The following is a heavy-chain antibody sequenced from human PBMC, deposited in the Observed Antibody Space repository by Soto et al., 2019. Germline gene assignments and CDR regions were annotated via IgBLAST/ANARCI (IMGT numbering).Heavy chain of an antibody. CDR3: AWGSIAAASDAFDI. D-gene: IGHD6-13*01. CDR2: MNPNSGNT. J-gene: IGHJ3*02. V-gene: IGHV1-8*01. Sequence: ASVKVSCKASGYTXTSYDINWVRHATGQGLEWMGWMNPNSGNTNYAQKLQGRVTMTTDTSTSTAYMELRSLRSDDTAVYYCAWGSIAAASDAFDIWGQGTMVTVSS. CDR1: GYTXTSYD.